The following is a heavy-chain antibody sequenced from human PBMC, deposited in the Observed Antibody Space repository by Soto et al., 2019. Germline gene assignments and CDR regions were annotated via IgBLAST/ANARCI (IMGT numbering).Heavy chain of an antibody. CDR3: AHSGCISTTCYGDYYYYAMDV. Sequence: QITLKESGPTLVKPTQTLTLTCTFSGFSLTTTGVGVGWIRQPPGKALEWLALIYWDDDKRYSPSLKSRLTVTKDTPKNTVVLTMTNMDPVDTATYYCAHSGCISTTCYGDYYYYAMDVWGQGTTVTVSS. V-gene: IGHV2-5*02. D-gene: IGHD2-2*01. CDR1: GFSLTTTGVG. CDR2: IYWDDDK. J-gene: IGHJ6*02.